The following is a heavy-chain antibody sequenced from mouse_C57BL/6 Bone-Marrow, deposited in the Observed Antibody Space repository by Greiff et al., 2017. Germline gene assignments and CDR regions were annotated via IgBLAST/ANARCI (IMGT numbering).Heavy chain of an antibody. CDR3: ARSLSDGYSYWYFDV. D-gene: IGHD2-3*01. J-gene: IGHJ1*03. CDR2: IDPSDSYT. CDR1: GYTFTSYW. V-gene: IGHV1-50*01. Sequence: QVQLQQPGAELVKPGASVKLSCKASGYTFTSYWMQWVKQRPGQGLEWIGEIDPSDSYTNYNQKFKGKATLTVDTSSSTAYMQLRSLTSEDSAVYYCARSLSDGYSYWYFDVWGTGTTVTVSS.